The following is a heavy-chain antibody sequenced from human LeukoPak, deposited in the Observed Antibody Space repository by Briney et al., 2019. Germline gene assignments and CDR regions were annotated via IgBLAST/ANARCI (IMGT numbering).Heavy chain of an antibody. Sequence: SETLSLTCAVSGGSINRGTFFWPWIRKPPGKGLEWIGYISNSGSTNYHPSLKSRVTISSDTSKTQFTLKLTSVTAADTAVYYCARKTGYSGYDIFDYWGQGTLVTVSS. J-gene: IGHJ4*02. CDR3: ARKTGYSGYDIFDY. D-gene: IGHD5-12*01. CDR2: ISNSGST. V-gene: IGHV4-61*01. CDR1: GGSINRGTFF.